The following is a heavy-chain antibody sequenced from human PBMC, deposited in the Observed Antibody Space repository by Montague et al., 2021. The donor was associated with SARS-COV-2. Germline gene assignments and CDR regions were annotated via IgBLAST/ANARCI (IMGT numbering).Heavy chain of an antibody. CDR3: ARAVVGAKTATIES. V-gene: IGHV4-59*01. CDR1: GGSINNYF. Sequence: SETLSLTCSVSGGSINNYFWCWIRQSPGEGLEWVGYMHSTGSTAXNPSLKRRVIISVDTSTTQISLKLSSVSAADTALYYCARAVVGAKTATIESWGQGTLVTDSS. CDR2: MHSTGST. D-gene: IGHD2-15*01. J-gene: IGHJ4*02.